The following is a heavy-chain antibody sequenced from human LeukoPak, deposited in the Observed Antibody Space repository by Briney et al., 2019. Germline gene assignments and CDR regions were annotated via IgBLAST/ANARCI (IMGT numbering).Heavy chain of an antibody. CDR2: IYYSGST. V-gene: IGHV4-39*07. Sequence: PSETLSLTCTVSGGSISSSSYYWGWIRQPPGKGLEWIGSIYYSGSTYYNPSLKSRVTISVDTSKNQFSLKLSSVTAADTAVYYCARGGYSSGYYYFDYWGQGTLVTVSS. CDR3: ARGGYSSGYYYFDY. CDR1: GGSISSSSYY. J-gene: IGHJ4*02. D-gene: IGHD3-22*01.